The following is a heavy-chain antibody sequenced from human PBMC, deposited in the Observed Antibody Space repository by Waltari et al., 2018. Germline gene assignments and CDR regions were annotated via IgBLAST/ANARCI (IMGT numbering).Heavy chain of an antibody. J-gene: IGHJ5*02. D-gene: IGHD6-13*01. V-gene: IGHV1-2*02. CDR2: INPNTGNT. CDR3: ARDRWAAERPYKWLDP. Sequence: QVHLVQSGAEVKKPGASVKVSCKAPGYPFIRYHLPWVGQAPGQGLEWMGWINPNTGNTNYGQKFQGRVTLTRDTPNTTAYMELSGLTSDDTAVYYCARDRWAAERPYKWLDPWGQGTQVTVSS. CDR1: GYPFIRYH.